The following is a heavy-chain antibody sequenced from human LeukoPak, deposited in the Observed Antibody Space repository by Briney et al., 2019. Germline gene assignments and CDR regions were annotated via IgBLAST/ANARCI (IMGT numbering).Heavy chain of an antibody. CDR1: GFTFSSYA. D-gene: IGHD2-2*01. CDR3: AKDLSVLYSSSTRCPDYYYYGMDV. J-gene: IGHJ6*02. CDR2: ISGSGGNT. Sequence: GGSLRLSCAASGFTFSSYAMSWVGQAPGKGVEGVSAISGSGGNTSYAASVNGRFTISRANSKNPLYLQINTLRAEDTAVYYCAKDLSVLYSSSTRCPDYYYYGMDVWGQGTTVTVSS. V-gene: IGHV3-23*01.